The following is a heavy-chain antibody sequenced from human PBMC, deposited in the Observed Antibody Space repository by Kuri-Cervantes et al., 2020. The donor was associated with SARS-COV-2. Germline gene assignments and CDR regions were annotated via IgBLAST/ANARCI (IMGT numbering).Heavy chain of an antibody. J-gene: IGHJ6*02. CDR1: GFTFSSYE. CDR2: ISSSGSTI. Sequence: GGSLRLSCAASGFTFSSYEMNWVRQAPGKGLEWVSYISSSGSTIYYADSVKGRFTISRDNAKNSLYLQMNSLRAEDTAVYYCARDLGATSHYYYGMDVWGQGTTVTFSS. CDR3: ARDLGATSHYYYGMDV. V-gene: IGHV3-48*03. D-gene: IGHD1-26*01.